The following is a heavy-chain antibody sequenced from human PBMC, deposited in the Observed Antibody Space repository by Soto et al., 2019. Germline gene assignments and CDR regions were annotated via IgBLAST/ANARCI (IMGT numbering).Heavy chain of an antibody. J-gene: IGHJ6*03. CDR3: ERGVAASGKGSYRDV. CDR1: GLNFSGYY. V-gene: IGHV4-34*01. CDR2: INHSGST. D-gene: IGHD6-13*01. Sequence: PSETLSLTCTVYGLNFSGYYWSWIRQPPGKGLEWIGEINHSGSTNYNPSLKSRVTISVDTSKNQFSLKLSSVTAADTAVYYCERGVAASGKGSYRDVWGKGTTVTVSS.